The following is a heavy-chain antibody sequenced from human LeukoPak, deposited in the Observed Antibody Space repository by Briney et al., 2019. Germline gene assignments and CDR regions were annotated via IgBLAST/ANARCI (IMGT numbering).Heavy chain of an antibody. CDR3: ARHPITPTWVVWFDP. J-gene: IGHJ5*02. CDR2: IYSSGST. Sequence: KPSETLSLTCTVSGGSISSSSYYWGWIRQPPGKGLEWIGSIYSSGSTYHNPSLKSRVTISVDTSKNQFSLKLSSVTAADTAVYYCARHPITPTWVVWFDPWGQGTLVTVSP. D-gene: IGHD1-14*01. V-gene: IGHV4-39*01. CDR1: GGSISSSSYY.